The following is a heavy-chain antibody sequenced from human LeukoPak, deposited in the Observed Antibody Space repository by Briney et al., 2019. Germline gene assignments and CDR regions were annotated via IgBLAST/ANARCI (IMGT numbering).Heavy chain of an antibody. Sequence: SETLSLTCTVSGGSVNSGSYYWNWIRQPPGKGLEWIGYIYYSGSTNYNPSLKSRVTISVDTSKNQFSLKLSSVTAADTAVYYCARGKNVNKRYYYDSSGYPRNRYYYYGMDVWGQGTTVTVSS. V-gene: IGHV4-61*01. J-gene: IGHJ6*02. CDR3: ARGKNVNKRYYYDSSGYPRNRYYYYGMDV. D-gene: IGHD3-22*01. CDR2: IYYSGST. CDR1: GGSVNSGSYY.